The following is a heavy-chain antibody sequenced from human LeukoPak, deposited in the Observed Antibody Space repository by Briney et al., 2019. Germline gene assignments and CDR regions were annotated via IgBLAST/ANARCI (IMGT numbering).Heavy chain of an antibody. CDR3: ARGRGAHRIERKYYYYMDV. Sequence: SETLSLTCAVYGGSFSGYYWSWIRQPPGKGLEWIGEINHSGSTNYNPSLKSRVTISVDTSKNQFSLKLSSVTAADTAVYYCARGRGAHRIERKYYYYMDVWGKGTTVTVSS. V-gene: IGHV4-34*01. CDR2: INHSGST. CDR1: GGSFSGYY. J-gene: IGHJ6*03. D-gene: IGHD4/OR15-4a*01.